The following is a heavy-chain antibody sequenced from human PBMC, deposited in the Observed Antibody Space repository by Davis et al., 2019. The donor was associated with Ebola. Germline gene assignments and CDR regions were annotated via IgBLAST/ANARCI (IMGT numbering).Heavy chain of an antibody. CDR3: ARVHTTYGMDV. V-gene: IGHV3-30-3*01. Sequence: GESLKISCAASGFTFSSYAMHWVRQAPGKGLEWVAVISYDGSNKYYADSVKGGFTISRDNAKNSLYLQMNSLRAEDTAVYYCARVHTTYGMDVWGKGTTVTVSS. D-gene: IGHD1-1*01. CDR2: ISYDGSNK. CDR1: GFTFSSYA. J-gene: IGHJ6*04.